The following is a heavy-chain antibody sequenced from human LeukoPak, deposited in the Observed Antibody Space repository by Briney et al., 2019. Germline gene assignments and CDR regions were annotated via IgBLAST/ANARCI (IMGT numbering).Heavy chain of an antibody. D-gene: IGHD6-6*01. CDR3: ARPVVAARRDAFDI. V-gene: IGHV5-51*01. CDR1: GYSFTSYW. J-gene: IGHJ3*02. Sequence: GESLQISCKGSGYSFTSYWIGWVRPMPGKGLEWMGIIYPGDSDTRYSPSFQGQVTISADKSISTAYLQWSSLKASDTAMYYCARPVVAARRDAFDIWGQGTMVTVSS. CDR2: IYPGDSDT.